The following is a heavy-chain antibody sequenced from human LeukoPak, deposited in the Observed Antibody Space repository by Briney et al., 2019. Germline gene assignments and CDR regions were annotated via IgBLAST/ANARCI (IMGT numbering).Heavy chain of an antibody. CDR2: IYYTGTT. V-gene: IGHV4-59*08. CDR1: GGSFSTYY. CDR3: ARLTPYSGSPLGDY. Sequence: SETLSLTCAVSGGSFSTYYWSWIRQSPGKGLEWIGFIYYTGTTNYNPSLKSRVTISVDTSKNQFSLKLSSVTAADTAVYYCARLTPYSGSPLGDYWGQGTLVTVSS. J-gene: IGHJ4*02. D-gene: IGHD1-26*01.